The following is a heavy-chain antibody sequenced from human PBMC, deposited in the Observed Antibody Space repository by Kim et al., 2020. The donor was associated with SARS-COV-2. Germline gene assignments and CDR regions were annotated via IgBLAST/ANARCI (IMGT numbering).Heavy chain of an antibody. J-gene: IGHJ4*02. Sequence: YYAEPVKGRFTISRDNAKNALYLQMNSRGGEDAAVYYCARGVASGPSGDYWGQGTLVTVSS. CDR3: ARGVASGPSGDY. D-gene: IGHD6-25*01. V-gene: IGHV3-11*04.